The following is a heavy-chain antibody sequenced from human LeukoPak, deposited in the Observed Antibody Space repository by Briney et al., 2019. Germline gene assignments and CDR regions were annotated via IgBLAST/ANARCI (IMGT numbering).Heavy chain of an antibody. CDR3: ARAPPSMVRGASDAFDI. Sequence: SETLSLTCTVSGGSISSYYWSWIRQPAGKGLEWIGRIYTSGSTNYNPSLKSRVTMSVDTSKNQFSLKLSSVTAADTAVYYCARAPPSMVRGASDAFDIWGQGTMVTVSS. CDR2: IYTSGST. CDR1: GGSISSYY. J-gene: IGHJ3*02. D-gene: IGHD3-10*01. V-gene: IGHV4-4*07.